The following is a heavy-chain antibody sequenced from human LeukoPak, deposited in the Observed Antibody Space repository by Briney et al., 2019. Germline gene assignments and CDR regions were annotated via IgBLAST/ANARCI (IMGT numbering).Heavy chain of an antibody. D-gene: IGHD3-3*01. V-gene: IGHV3-7*03. Sequence: GGSLRLSCAASGFTFSSYWMSWVRQAPGKGLEWVANIKLDGSEKNYVDSVKGRFTISRDNTKNSLYLQMNSLRAEDTAVFYCARDQYDTWSRRGNFDSWGQGTLVIVSS. CDR3: ARDQYDTWSRRGNFDS. CDR1: GFTFSSYW. CDR2: IKLDGSEK. J-gene: IGHJ4*02.